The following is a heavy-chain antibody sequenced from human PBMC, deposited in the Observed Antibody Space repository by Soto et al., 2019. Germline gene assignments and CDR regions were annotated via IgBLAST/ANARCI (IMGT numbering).Heavy chain of an antibody. CDR3: ARLRYQLLAYMDV. V-gene: IGHV4-4*02. CDR1: SGSISSSNW. Sequence: SETLSLTCAVSSGSISSSNWWSWVRQPPGKGLEWIGEIYHSGSTNYNPSLKSRVTISVDTSKNQFSLKLSSVTAADTAVYYCARLRYQLLAYMDVWGKGTTVTVSS. D-gene: IGHD2-2*01. CDR2: IYHSGST. J-gene: IGHJ6*03.